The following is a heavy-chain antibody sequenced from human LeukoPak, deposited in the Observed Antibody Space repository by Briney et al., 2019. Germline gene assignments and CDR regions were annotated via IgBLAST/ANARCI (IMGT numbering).Heavy chain of an antibody. V-gene: IGHV1-8*01. CDR3: ARGRGSGHKENWFDP. Sequence: ASVKVSCKASGYTFTAYDINWVRQATGQGLEWMGWMNPNSGNTGYAQKFQGRVTMTRNTSISTAYMELSSLRSEDTAVYYCARGRGSGHKENWFDPWGQGTLVTVSS. CDR2: MNPNSGNT. J-gene: IGHJ5*02. D-gene: IGHD6-19*01. CDR1: GYTFTAYD.